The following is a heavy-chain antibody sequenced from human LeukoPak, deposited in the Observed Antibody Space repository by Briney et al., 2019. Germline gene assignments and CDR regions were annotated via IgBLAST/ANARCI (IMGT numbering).Heavy chain of an antibody. CDR3: ARSPPGITFGGVIVIDPTYFDY. CDR1: GGSISSYY. D-gene: IGHD3-16*02. CDR2: IYYSGST. J-gene: IGHJ4*02. V-gene: IGHV4-59*01. Sequence: SETLSLTCTVSGGSISSYYWSWIRQPPGKGLEWIGYIYYSGSTNYNPSLKSRVTISVDTSKNQFSLKLSSVTAADTAAYYCARSPPGITFGGVIVIDPTYFDYWGQGTLVTVSS.